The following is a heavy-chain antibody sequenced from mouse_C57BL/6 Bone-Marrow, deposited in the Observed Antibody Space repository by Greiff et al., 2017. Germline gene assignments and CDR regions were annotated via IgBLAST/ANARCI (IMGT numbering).Heavy chain of an antibody. CDR3: AELGRAMDY. Sequence: QVQLKQSGAELARPGASVKLSCKASGYTFTSYGISWVKQRTGQGLEWIGEIYPRSGNTYYNEKFKGKATLTADKSSSTAYMELRSLTSEDSAVYFCAELGRAMDYWGQGTSVTVSS. CDR2: IYPRSGNT. D-gene: IGHD4-1*01. V-gene: IGHV1-81*01. J-gene: IGHJ4*01. CDR1: GYTFTSYG.